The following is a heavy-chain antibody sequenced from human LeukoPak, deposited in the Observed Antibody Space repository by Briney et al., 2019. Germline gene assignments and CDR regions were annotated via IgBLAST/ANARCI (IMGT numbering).Heavy chain of an antibody. D-gene: IGHD3-22*01. CDR2: IYSAGDT. CDR3: VRDPVNSDDSSGYSDY. J-gene: IGHJ4*02. Sequence: GGSLRLSCAASGFTVSTNYMSWVRQAPGKGLEWVSIIYSAGDTHYADSVKGRFTISRDNSKNTLYLQMNSLRAEDTAVYYCVRDPVNSDDSSGYSDYWGQGTLVTVSS. CDR1: GFTVSTNY. V-gene: IGHV3-66*01.